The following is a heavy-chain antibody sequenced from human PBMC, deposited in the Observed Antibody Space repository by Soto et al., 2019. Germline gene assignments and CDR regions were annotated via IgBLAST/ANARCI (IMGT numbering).Heavy chain of an antibody. Sequence: GASVKVSCKASGGTFSSYAISWVRQAPGQGLEWMGGIIPIFGTANYAQKFQGRVTITADESTSTAYMELSSLRSEDTAVYYCTADIVATINRYWGQGTTVTVSS. D-gene: IGHD5-12*01. J-gene: IGHJ6*02. CDR1: GGTFSSYA. CDR3: TADIVATINRY. CDR2: IIPIFGTA. V-gene: IGHV1-69*13.